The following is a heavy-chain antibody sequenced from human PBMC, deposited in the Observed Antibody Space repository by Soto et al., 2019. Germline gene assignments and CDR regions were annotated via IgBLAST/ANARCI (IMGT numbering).Heavy chain of an antibody. J-gene: IGHJ4*02. CDR3: ARGKRDYYDSSGYYFDY. D-gene: IGHD3-22*01. V-gene: IGHV4-31*03. Sequence: SETLSLTCTVSGGSISSGGYYWSWIRQHPGKGLEWIGYIYYSGSTYYNPSLKSRVTISVDTSKNQFSLKLSSVTAADTAVYYCARGKRDYYDSSGYYFDYWGQGTLVTVSS. CDR1: GGSISSGGYY. CDR2: IYYSGST.